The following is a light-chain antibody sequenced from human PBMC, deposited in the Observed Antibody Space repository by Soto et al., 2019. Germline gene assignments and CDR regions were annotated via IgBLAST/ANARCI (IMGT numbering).Light chain of an antibody. J-gene: IGKJ1*01. V-gene: IGKV1-5*03. CDR1: QRSNTW. Sequence: DIQMTQSPSTLSASIGDRIIITCRASQRSNTWLAWYQQKPGQAPRLLIYDGSTLARGVPSRFSGSGSETEFTLTISRLQPDDFATFYCQEYRTYSRTFGQVTKV. CDR3: QEYRTYSRT. CDR2: DGS.